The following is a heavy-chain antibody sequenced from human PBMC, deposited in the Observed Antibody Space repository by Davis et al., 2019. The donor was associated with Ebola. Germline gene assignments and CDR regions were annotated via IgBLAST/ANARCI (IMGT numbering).Heavy chain of an antibody. CDR3: ARGQLRYFHWLLDY. CDR1: GFTFSSYS. CDR2: ITSSSSYI. D-gene: IGHD3-9*01. Sequence: GESLKISCAASGFTFSSYSMNWVRQAPGKGLEWVSSITSSSSYIYDADSVKGRFTISRDNAKNSLYLQMNSLTVEDTAIYYCARGQLRYFHWLLDYWGQGILVTVSS. V-gene: IGHV3-21*01. J-gene: IGHJ4*02.